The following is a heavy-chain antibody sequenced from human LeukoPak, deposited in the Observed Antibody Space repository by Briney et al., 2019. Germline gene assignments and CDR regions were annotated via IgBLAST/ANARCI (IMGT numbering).Heavy chain of an antibody. J-gene: IGHJ4*02. V-gene: IGHV4-34*12. CDR2: IIHSGST. CDR3: ARGALGY. CDR1: GGSFSSYP. D-gene: IGHD4/OR15-4a*01. Sequence: PSETLSLTCAVYGGSFSSYPWTWIRQPPGKGLEWIGQIIHSGSTKYNPSLNGRVTMSVDTSKNQFSLKLTSVTAADTAVYYCARGALGYWGQGTLVTVSS.